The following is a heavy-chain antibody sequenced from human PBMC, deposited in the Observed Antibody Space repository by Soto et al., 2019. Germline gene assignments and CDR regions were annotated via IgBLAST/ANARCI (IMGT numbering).Heavy chain of an antibody. Sequence: PGGTLRLSCAASGFTFSSYAMSWVRQAPGKGLEWVSAISGSGGSTYYADSVKGRFTISRDNSKNTLYLQMNSLRAEDTAVYYCAKREDYYGSGIDAFDIWGQGTMVTVSS. CDR3: AKREDYYGSGIDAFDI. CDR2: ISGSGGST. CDR1: GFTFSSYA. J-gene: IGHJ3*02. V-gene: IGHV3-23*01. D-gene: IGHD3-10*01.